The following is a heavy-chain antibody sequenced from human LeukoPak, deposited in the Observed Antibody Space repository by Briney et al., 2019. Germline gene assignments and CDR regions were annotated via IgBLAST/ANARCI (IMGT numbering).Heavy chain of an antibody. V-gene: IGHV4-59*01. CDR3: ARAANYYYYMDV. CDR2: IYYSGST. J-gene: IGHJ6*03. CDR1: GGSISSYY. Sequence: SETLSLTCTVSGGSISSYYWSWIRQPPGKGLEWIGYIYYSGSTNYNPSLKSRVTISVDTSKNQFSLKLSSVTAADTAVYYCARAANYYYYMDVWGKGTTVTVSS.